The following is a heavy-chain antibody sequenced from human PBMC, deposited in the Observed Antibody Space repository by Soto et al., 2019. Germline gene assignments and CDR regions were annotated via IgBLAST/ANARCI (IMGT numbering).Heavy chain of an antibody. CDR2: ISGSGFKK. CDR1: GFIFENFG. CDR3: AKNQGVELVPLATVDWFDP. D-gene: IGHD1-26*01. Sequence: GGSLRLSCAASGFIFENFGMSWVRQAPGKGLEWISSISGSGFKKYYADSVKGQFTISRDNSKSTVYLELNNLSAEDTAVYHCAKNQGVELVPLATVDWFDPWGQGSVVTVSS. V-gene: IGHV3-23*01. J-gene: IGHJ5*02.